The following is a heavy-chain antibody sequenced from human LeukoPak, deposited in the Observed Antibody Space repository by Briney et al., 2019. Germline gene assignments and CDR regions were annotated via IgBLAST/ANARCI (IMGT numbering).Heavy chain of an antibody. CDR3: ARTYYYGSGSNDY. Sequence: PGWSLRLSCAASGFTFSTYTLHWVRQAPGKGLEWVAGISYDGSNKYYADSVKGRFTISRDNFKNSLQLQMNSLTTEDTAIYYCARTYYYGSGSNDYWGQGTLVTVSS. V-gene: IGHV3-30-3*01. J-gene: IGHJ4*02. CDR2: ISYDGSNK. CDR1: GFTFSTYT. D-gene: IGHD3-10*01.